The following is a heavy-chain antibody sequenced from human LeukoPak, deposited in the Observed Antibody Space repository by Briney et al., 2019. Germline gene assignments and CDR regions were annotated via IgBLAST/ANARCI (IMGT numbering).Heavy chain of an antibody. CDR3: ARSVEGYCSGASCYYYYYYMDV. J-gene: IGHJ6*03. CDR1: GGSISSYY. CDR2: IYYSGST. D-gene: IGHD2-15*01. Sequence: SETLSLTCTVSGGSISSYYWSWIRQPPGKGLEWVGYIYYSGSTNYNPSLKSRVTISVDTSKNQFSLKLSSVTAADTAVYYCARSVEGYCSGASCYYYYYYMDVWGKGTTVTVSS. V-gene: IGHV4-59*01.